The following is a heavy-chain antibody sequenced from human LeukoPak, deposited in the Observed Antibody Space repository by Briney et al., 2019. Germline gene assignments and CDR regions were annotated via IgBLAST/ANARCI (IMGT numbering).Heavy chain of an antibody. CDR1: GFTFSSYW. CDR3: ARGYYYAGY. J-gene: IGHJ4*02. D-gene: IGHD3-10*01. CDR2: IKKDGSEK. V-gene: IGHV3-7*01. Sequence: SGGSLRLSCAASGFTFSSYWMSWVRQAPGKGLEWVAKIKKDGSEKYYVESVKGRFTNSREKAKNSLYLQMNSLRAEDTAVYYCARGYYYAGYWGQGTLVTVSS.